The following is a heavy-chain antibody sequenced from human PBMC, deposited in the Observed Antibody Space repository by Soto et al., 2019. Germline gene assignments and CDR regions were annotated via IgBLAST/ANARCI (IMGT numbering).Heavy chain of an antibody. J-gene: IGHJ6*02. CDR2: ISGSGGST. D-gene: IGHD6-19*01. CDR1: GFTFSSYA. V-gene: IGHV3-23*01. Sequence: PGGSLRLSCAASGFTFSSYAMSWVRQAPGKGLEWVSAISGSGGSTYYADSAKGRFTISRDNSKNTLYLQMNSLRAEDTAVYYCAKMFYSSYYGMDVWGQGTTVTVSS. CDR3: AKMFYSSYYGMDV.